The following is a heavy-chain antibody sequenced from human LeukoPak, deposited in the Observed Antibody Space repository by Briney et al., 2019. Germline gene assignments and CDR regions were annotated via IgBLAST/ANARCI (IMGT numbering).Heavy chain of an antibody. Sequence: GESLKISCKGSGYSFTSYWIAWVRQMPGKGLEWMGIIYPGDSDTRYSPSFQGHVTISIDKSITTAYLQWSSLKASDTATYYCARVGSYNSLRSNWFDPWGQGTLVTVSS. CDR1: GYSFTSYW. V-gene: IGHV5-51*01. CDR3: ARVGSYNSLRSNWFDP. D-gene: IGHD5-18*01. J-gene: IGHJ5*02. CDR2: IYPGDSDT.